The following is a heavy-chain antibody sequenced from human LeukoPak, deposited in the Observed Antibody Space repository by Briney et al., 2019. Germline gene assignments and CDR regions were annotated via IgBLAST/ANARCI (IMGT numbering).Heavy chain of an antibody. J-gene: IGHJ4*02. Sequence: GGSLTLSCAASGFTFNDYCMSWLRQAPGKGLEWVSYMSVSGGFTTFYADSVKGRFTISRDDAKNLLYLQMHSLRSEDTAVYFCARDTVYGNYYFDNWGQGTLVTVSS. CDR2: MSVSGGFTT. CDR3: ARDTVYGNYYFDN. V-gene: IGHV3-11*01. CDR1: GFTFNDYC. D-gene: IGHD4-11*01.